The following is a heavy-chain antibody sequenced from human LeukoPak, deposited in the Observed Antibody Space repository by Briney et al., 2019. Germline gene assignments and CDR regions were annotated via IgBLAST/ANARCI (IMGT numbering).Heavy chain of an antibody. J-gene: IGHJ4*02. CDR2: INPNSGTT. D-gene: IGHD4/OR15-4a*01. CDR3: ASYGDYFDY. Sequence: ASVKVSCKASGYTFTGYYMHWVRQAPGQGPEWMGWINPNSGTTNYAPKFQDRVTMTSDTSISTTYMELTRLRSDDTAVYYCASYGDYFDYWGQGTLVTVSS. V-gene: IGHV1-2*02. CDR1: GYTFTGYY.